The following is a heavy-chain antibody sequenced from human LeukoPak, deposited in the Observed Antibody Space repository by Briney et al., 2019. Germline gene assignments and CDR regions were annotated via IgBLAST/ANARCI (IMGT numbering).Heavy chain of an antibody. CDR1: GFTFSSYA. CDR2: ISYDGSNK. J-gene: IGHJ3*02. Sequence: GRSLRLSCAASGFTFSSYAMHWVRQAPGKGLEWVAVISYDGSNKYYADSVKGRFTISRDSSKNTLYLQMNSLRAEDTAVYYCAYDSSGYDAFDIWGQGTMVTVSS. D-gene: IGHD3-22*01. V-gene: IGHV3-30-3*01. CDR3: AYDSSGYDAFDI.